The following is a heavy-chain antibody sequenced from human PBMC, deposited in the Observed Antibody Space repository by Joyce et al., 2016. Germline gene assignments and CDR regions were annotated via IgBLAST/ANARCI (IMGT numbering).Heavy chain of an antibody. CDR2: TYYRSKWYN. D-gene: IGHD6-13*01. V-gene: IGHV6-1*01. Sequence: QVQLQQSGPGLVKPSQTLSLTCVISGDSVSSNSAAWNWIRHFPSRGLEWLGRTYYRSKWYNDYAMSVKGRISINPDTSKNQFSLQLNSVTPEDTAVYFCARVGYSSSWYFFDYWGQGTLVTVSS. CDR1: GDSVSSNSAA. J-gene: IGHJ4*02. CDR3: ARVGYSSSWYFFDY.